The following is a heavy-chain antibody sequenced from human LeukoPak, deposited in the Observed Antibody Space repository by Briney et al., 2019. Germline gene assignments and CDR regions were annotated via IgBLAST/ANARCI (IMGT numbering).Heavy chain of an antibody. CDR2: ISYDGSNK. CDR1: GFTFSSYA. V-gene: IGHV3-30*01. J-gene: IGHJ5*02. D-gene: IGHD6-19*01. Sequence: GGSLRLSCAASGFTFSSYAMHWVRQAPGKGLEWVAVISYDGSNKYYADSVKGRFTISRDNSKNTLYLQMNSLRAEDTAVYYCARGLRNVVAGTSRFDPWGQGTLVTVSS. CDR3: ARGLRNVVAGTSRFDP.